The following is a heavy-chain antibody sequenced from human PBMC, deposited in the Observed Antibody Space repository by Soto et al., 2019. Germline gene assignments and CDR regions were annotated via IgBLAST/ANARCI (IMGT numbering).Heavy chain of an antibody. CDR2: IYYSGST. CDR3: ARDRRDYYGSGSYSDRYYYYYMDV. J-gene: IGHJ6*03. Sequence: PSETLSLTCTVSGGSISSGGYYWSWIRQHPGKGLEWIGYIYYSGSTYYNPSLKSRVTISVDTSKNQFSLKLSSVTAADTAVYYCARDRRDYYGSGSYSDRYYYYYMDVWGKGTTVTVSS. V-gene: IGHV4-31*03. CDR1: GGSISSGGYY. D-gene: IGHD3-10*01.